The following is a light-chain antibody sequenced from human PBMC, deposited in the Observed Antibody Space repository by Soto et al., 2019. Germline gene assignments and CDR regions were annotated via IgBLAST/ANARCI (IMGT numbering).Light chain of an antibody. CDR2: AAS. CDR3: QQYSDWPRT. CDR1: QSLRYN. Sequence: EIVMTQSPATLAVSPGARATLSCRASQSLRYNLAWYQQKPGQPPRLLIYAASTRATGIPARFSGSGSGTEFTLIISGLQSEDFAVYYCQQYSDWPRTFGPGTTLEIK. V-gene: IGKV3-15*01. J-gene: IGKJ2*02.